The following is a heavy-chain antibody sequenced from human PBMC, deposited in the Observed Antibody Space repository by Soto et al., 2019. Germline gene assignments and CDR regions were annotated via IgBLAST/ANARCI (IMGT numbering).Heavy chain of an antibody. CDR3: AKDSSSWPFTNYYFDY. CDR1: GFTFSSYA. CDR2: ISGSGGST. V-gene: IGHV3-23*01. D-gene: IGHD6-13*01. Sequence: PGGSLRLSCSASGFTFSSYAMSWVRQAPGKGLEWVSAISGSGGSTYYADSVKGRFTISRDNSKDTLYLQMNSLRAEDTAVYYCAKDSSSWPFTNYYFDYWGQGTLVTVSS. J-gene: IGHJ4*02.